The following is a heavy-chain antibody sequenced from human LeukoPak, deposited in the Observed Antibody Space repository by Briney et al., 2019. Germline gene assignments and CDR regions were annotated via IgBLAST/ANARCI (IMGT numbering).Heavy chain of an antibody. Sequence: ASMKVSCKASGYTFTSYDINWVRQATGQGLEWMGWMNPNSGNTGYTQKFQGRVTMTRNTSISTAYMELSSLRSEDTAVYYCARGYSYGYGKFDYWGQGTLVTVS. CDR3: ARGYSYGYGKFDY. CDR2: MNPNSGNT. CDR1: GYTFTSYD. D-gene: IGHD5-18*01. V-gene: IGHV1-8*02. J-gene: IGHJ4*02.